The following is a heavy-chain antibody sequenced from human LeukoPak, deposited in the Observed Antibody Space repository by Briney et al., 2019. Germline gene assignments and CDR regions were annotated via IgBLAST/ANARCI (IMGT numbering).Heavy chain of an antibody. Sequence: GSLRLSCAASGFTFSSYGMHWVRQAPGKGLEWVAVISYDGSNINYAESVKGRFTISRDNSKNTLYLQMNSLRAEDTAVYYCAKDRPAAAGYMDVWGKGTTVTISS. J-gene: IGHJ6*03. D-gene: IGHD6-13*01. CDR1: GFTFSSYG. V-gene: IGHV3-30*18. CDR3: AKDRPAAAGYMDV. CDR2: ISYDGSNI.